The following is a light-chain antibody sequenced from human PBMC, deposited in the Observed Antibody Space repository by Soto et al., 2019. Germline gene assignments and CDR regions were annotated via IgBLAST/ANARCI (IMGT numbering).Light chain of an antibody. CDR1: QSVSSSY. J-gene: IGKJ2*01. Sequence: EIVLTQSPGTLSLSPGERVTLSCRASQSVSSSYLAWYQQKPAQAPSLLIYGASNRATGIPDRFSGSGSGPDFTLTISRLEPEDFAAYYCQQYGGEPPYTFGQGTKLEIK. V-gene: IGKV3-20*01. CDR2: GAS. CDR3: QQYGGEPPYT.